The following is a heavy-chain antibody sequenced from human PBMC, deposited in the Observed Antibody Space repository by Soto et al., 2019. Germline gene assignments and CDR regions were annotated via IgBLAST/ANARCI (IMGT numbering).Heavy chain of an antibody. J-gene: IGHJ5*02. CDR3: TTSWNVGTGFDP. Sequence: GGSLRLSCAASGFTFSNAWMSWVRQAPGKGLEWVGRIKSKTDGGTTDYAAPVKGRFTISRDDSKNTLYLQMNSLKTEDTAVYYCTTSWNVGTGFDPWGQGTLVTVSS. D-gene: IGHD1-1*01. V-gene: IGHV3-15*01. CDR1: GFTFSNAW. CDR2: IKSKTDGGTT.